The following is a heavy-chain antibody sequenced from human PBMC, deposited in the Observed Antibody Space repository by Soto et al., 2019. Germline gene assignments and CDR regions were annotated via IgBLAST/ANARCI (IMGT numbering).Heavy chain of an antibody. CDR2: IYYSGST. J-gene: IGHJ4*02. CDR3: ASSTVGEGYFDY. V-gene: IGHV4-61*01. D-gene: IGHD1-26*01. Sequence: QVQLQESGPGLVTPAETLSLTCTVSGGSVSSGIYYWSWIRQPPGKGLEWIGYIYYSGSTNYNPSLKSRVTISVDTSKNQFSLKLSSVTAADTAVYYCASSTVGEGYFDYWGQGTLVTVSS. CDR1: GGSVSSGIYY.